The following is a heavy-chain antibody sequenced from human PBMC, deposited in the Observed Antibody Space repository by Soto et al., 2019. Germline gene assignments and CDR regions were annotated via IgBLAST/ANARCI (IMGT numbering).Heavy chain of an antibody. Sequence: GSLRLSCAASGFTFSSYGMHWVRQAPGKGLEWVAVISYDGSNKYYADSVKGRFTISRDNSKNTLYLQMNSLRAEDTAVYYCAKGMRRIAVAGTFDYWGQGTLVTVSS. CDR3: AKGMRRIAVAGTFDY. V-gene: IGHV3-30*18. D-gene: IGHD6-19*01. CDR1: GFTFSSYG. CDR2: ISYDGSNK. J-gene: IGHJ4*02.